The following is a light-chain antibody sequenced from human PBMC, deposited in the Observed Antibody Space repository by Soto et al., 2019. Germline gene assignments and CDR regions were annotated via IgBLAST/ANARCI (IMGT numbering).Light chain of an antibody. CDR3: QQYGGSPRVS. V-gene: IGKV3-20*01. CDR1: QTVSDNY. CDR2: GAS. J-gene: IGKJ4*01. Sequence: EIVLTQSPGALSLSPGERATLSCRASQTVSDNYLAWYQQKPGQAPRLLIYGASTRATGIPDRFSGSGSETDFTLTISRLEPEDFAVYYCQQYGGSPRVSFGGGTKVEIK.